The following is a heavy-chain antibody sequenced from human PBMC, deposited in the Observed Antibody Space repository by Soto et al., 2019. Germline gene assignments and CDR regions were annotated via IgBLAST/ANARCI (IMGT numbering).Heavy chain of an antibody. J-gene: IGHJ4*02. CDR2: ISGSGGST. CDR1: GFTFSSYA. D-gene: IGHD5-18*01. CDR3: AKDPNPNTAMADHFDY. V-gene: IGHV3-23*01. Sequence: PGGSLRLSCAASGFTFSSYAMSWVRQAPGKVLEWVSAISGSGGSTYYADSVKGRFTISRDNSKNTLYLQMNSLRAEDTAVYYCAKDPNPNTAMADHFDYCGQGXLVTVYS.